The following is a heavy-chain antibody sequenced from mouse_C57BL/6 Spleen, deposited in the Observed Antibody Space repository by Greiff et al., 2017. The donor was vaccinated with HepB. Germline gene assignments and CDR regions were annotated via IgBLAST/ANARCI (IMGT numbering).Heavy chain of an antibody. J-gene: IGHJ3*01. CDR2: IDPETGGT. CDR1: GYTFTDYE. CDR3: TGREGNYLFWFAY. D-gene: IGHD2-1*01. Sequence: QVQLQQSGAELVRPGASVTLSCKASGYTFTDYEMHWVKQTPVHGLEWIGAIDPETGGTAYNQKFKGKAILTADKSSSTAYMELRSLTSEDYAVYYCTGREGNYLFWFAYWGQGTLVTVSA. V-gene: IGHV1-15*01.